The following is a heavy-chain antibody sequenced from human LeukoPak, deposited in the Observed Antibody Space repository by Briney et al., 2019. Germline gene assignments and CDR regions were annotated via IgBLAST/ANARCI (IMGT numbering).Heavy chain of an antibody. D-gene: IGHD3-22*01. J-gene: IGHJ5*02. V-gene: IGHV4-59*08. CDR2: IYDIGST. CDR3: ARTYYYDSSGYLNHWFDP. CDR1: GGSVSSYF. Sequence: PSATLFHTCTISGGSVSSYFWGWIRPLQGKGLEWIGYIYDIGSTKYNPSLKSRVTMSVDTSKNQFSLKLTSVTAADTAVYHCARTYYYDSSGYLNHWFDPWCQGTLVTVSS.